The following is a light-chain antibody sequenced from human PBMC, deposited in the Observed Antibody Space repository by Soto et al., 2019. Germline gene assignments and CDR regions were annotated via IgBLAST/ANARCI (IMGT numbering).Light chain of an antibody. CDR2: ENN. J-gene: IGLJ3*02. CDR3: QSYDGTNWV. CDR1: SGSIASNY. Sequence: NFMLTQPHSVSQSPGKTVTISCTRSSGSIASNYVQWYQQRPGSSPTTVIYENNQRPPGVPDRFSGSIDSSSNSASLTISGLKTEDEADYYCQSYDGTNWVFGGGTKLTVL. V-gene: IGLV6-57*01.